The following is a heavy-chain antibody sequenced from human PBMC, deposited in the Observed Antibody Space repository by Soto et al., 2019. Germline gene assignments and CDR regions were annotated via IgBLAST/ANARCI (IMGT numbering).Heavy chain of an antibody. CDR3: AKGTIAVASVYYGMDV. D-gene: IGHD6-19*01. CDR2: ISGSGGST. Sequence: EVQLLESGGGLVQPGGSLRLSCAASGFTFSSYAMSWVRRARGKGLEWVSAISGSGGSTYYADSVKGRFTISRDNSKNTLYLQMNSLRAEDTAVYYCAKGTIAVASVYYGMDVWGQGTTVTVSS. J-gene: IGHJ6*02. CDR1: GFTFSSYA. V-gene: IGHV3-23*01.